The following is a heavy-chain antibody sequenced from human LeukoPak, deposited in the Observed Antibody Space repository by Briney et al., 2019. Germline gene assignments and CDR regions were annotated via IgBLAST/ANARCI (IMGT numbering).Heavy chain of an antibody. CDR1: GFRFTEYW. Sequence: GGSLRLSCAASGFRFTEYWMTWVRQAPGKGLEWVARLHPDGSERNYVGSVEGRFTVSGDNAKSSLFLQMHSLRVEDTAVHYCARGGYSFDYLGQGTLVTVSS. CDR2: LHPDGSER. J-gene: IGHJ4*02. CDR3: ARGGYSFDY. D-gene: IGHD5-12*01. V-gene: IGHV3-7*01.